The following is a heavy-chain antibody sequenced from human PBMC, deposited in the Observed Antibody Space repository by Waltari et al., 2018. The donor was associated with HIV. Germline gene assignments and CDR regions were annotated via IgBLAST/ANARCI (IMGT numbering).Heavy chain of an antibody. J-gene: IGHJ6*02. V-gene: IGHV1-2*02. CDR1: GYIFSNYY. Sequence: QLHLVQSGAEVKKPGASVKVSCKTSGYIFSNYYMNWVRQAPGQGLEWMGMINPNSGDKHYAQKVQGRVTMTTDTSISTADMEVSSLRYDDTAVYYCARPGGGLGGTSDYYQLGLDVWGQGTTVIVSS. D-gene: IGHD1-1*01. CDR2: INPNSGDK. CDR3: ARPGGGLGGTSDYYQLGLDV.